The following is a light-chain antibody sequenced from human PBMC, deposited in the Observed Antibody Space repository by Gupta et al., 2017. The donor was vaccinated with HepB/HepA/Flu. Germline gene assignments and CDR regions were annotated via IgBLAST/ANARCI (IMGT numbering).Light chain of an antibody. Sequence: EIVLTQSPGTLSLSPGERATLSCRASQSVRSSYLAWYQQKLGQAPRLLVYGASTRATGIPDRFSGRGSGTDFTLTISRLEPEDFAVYYCQQYDTSPFTFGPGTKVDIK. CDR2: GAS. V-gene: IGKV3-20*01. CDR1: QSVRSSY. J-gene: IGKJ3*01. CDR3: QQYDTSPFT.